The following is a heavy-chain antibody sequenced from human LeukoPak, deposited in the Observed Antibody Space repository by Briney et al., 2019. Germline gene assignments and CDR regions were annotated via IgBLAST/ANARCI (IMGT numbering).Heavy chain of an antibody. J-gene: IGHJ4*02. V-gene: IGHV4-34*01. Sequence: SETLSLTCAVYGGSFSGYYWSWIRQPPGKGLEWIGEINHSGSNNYNPSLKSRVTISVDTSKNQFSLKLSSVTAADTAVYYCARAGGTIFGVVTLRYYFDYWGQGTLVTVSS. CDR2: INHSGSN. CDR3: ARAGGTIFGVVTLRYYFDY. D-gene: IGHD3-3*01. CDR1: GGSFSGYY.